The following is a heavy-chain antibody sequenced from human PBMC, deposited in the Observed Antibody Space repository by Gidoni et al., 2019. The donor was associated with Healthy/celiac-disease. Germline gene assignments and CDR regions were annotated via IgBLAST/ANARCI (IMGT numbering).Heavy chain of an antibody. CDR1: GYSFTSYW. CDR3: ARRTHDSSGYYYEDY. D-gene: IGHD3-22*01. J-gene: IGHJ4*02. Sequence: EVQLVQSGAEVQKPGESLKISCKGSGYSFTSYWIGWVRQMPGKGLEWMGIIYPGDSDTRYSPSFQGQFTISADKSISTAYLQWSSLKASDTAMYYCARRTHDSSGYYYEDYWGQGTLVTVSS. V-gene: IGHV5-51*03. CDR2: IYPGDSDT.